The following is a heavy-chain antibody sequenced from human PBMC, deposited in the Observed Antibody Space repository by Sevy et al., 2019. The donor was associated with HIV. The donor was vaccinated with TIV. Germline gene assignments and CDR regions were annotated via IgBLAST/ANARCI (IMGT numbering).Heavy chain of an antibody. D-gene: IGHD3-10*01. Sequence: GGSLRLSCAASGFTFDDYGMSWVRQAPGKGLEWVSGINWNGGSTGYADSVKGRFTISRDNAKNSLYLQMNSLRAEDTALYYCARSPAVTMVRGVIIGPYYYYGMDVWGQGTTVIVSS. CDR1: GFTFDDYG. CDR2: INWNGGST. V-gene: IGHV3-20*04. J-gene: IGHJ6*02. CDR3: ARSPAVTMVRGVIIGPYYYYGMDV.